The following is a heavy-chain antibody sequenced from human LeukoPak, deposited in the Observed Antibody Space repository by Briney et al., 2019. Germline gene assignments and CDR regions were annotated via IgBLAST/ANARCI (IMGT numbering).Heavy chain of an antibody. CDR2: MYASGST. D-gene: IGHD6-19*01. Sequence: SETLSLTCTVSGGSIRSYYWNWIRQPAGKGLEWIGRMYASGSTNRNPSFKSRVTMSVGTSKNQFSLELNSVTAADTAVYYCAGSNSSGWFDFDYWGQGTLVTVSS. CDR1: GGSIRSYY. J-gene: IGHJ4*02. CDR3: AGSNSSGWFDFDY. V-gene: IGHV4-4*07.